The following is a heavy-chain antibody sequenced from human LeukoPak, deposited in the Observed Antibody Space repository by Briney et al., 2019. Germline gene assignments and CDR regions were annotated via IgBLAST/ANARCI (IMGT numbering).Heavy chain of an antibody. CDR3: ARHVWLQPFDY. Sequence: PSETLSLTCSVSGGSMTSEYWSWIRQSPGKGLEWIGYIYYSGSTNYNPSLKSRVTISVDTSKNQFSLKLSSVTAADTAVYYCARHVWLQPFDYWGQGTLVTVSS. CDR1: GGSMTSEY. V-gene: IGHV4-59*08. D-gene: IGHD3-9*01. CDR2: IYYSGST. J-gene: IGHJ4*02.